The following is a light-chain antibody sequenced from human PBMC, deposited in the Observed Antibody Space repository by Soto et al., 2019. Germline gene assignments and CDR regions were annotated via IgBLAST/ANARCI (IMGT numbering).Light chain of an antibody. CDR1: SSNFGAGND. CDR3: QSYDSSLRGYV. J-gene: IGLJ1*01. Sequence: QSVLTQPPSVSGAPGQRVTISCTGSSSNFGAGNDVQWYQHLPETAPKLLIFGNNNRPSGVPDRFSGSKSGTSASLAISGLQAEDEADYYSQSYDSSLRGYVFGTGTKVTVL. V-gene: IGLV1-40*01. CDR2: GNN.